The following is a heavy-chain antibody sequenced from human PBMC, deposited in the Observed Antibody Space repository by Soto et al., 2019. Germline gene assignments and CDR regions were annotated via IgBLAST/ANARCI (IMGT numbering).Heavy chain of an antibody. Sequence: GGSLRLSCAASGFTFSSYAMHWVRQAPGKGLEWVAVISYDGSNKYYADSVKGRFTISRDNSKNTLYLQMNSLRAEDTAVYYCARDRATGNTMVRGMIYYYGMDVCGQGTTVTVSS. J-gene: IGHJ6*02. CDR2: ISYDGSNK. CDR1: GFTFSSYA. CDR3: ARDRATGNTMVRGMIYYYGMDV. D-gene: IGHD3-10*01. V-gene: IGHV3-30-3*01.